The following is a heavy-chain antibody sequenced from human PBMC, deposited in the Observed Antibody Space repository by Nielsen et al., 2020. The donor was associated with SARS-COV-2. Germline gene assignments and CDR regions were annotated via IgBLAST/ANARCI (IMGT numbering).Heavy chain of an antibody. CDR3: AKAPHDYGDYYFDY. J-gene: IGHJ4*02. Sequence: SLKISCAASGFTFDDYAMHWVRQAPGKGLEWVSGISWNSGSIGYADSVKGRFTISRDNAKNSLYLQMNSLRAEDTALYYCAKAPHDYGDYYFDYWGQGTLVTVSS. V-gene: IGHV3-9*01. D-gene: IGHD4-17*01. CDR2: ISWNSGSI. CDR1: GFTFDDYA.